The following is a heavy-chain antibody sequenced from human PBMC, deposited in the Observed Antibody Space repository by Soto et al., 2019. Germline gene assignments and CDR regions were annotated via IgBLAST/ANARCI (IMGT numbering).Heavy chain of an antibody. CDR1: GFTFSSYS. D-gene: IGHD3-3*01. V-gene: IGHV3-48*01. CDR2: ISSSSSTI. J-gene: IGHJ4*02. CDR3: ARDLEYDFWSGYYPEPVNSLFDY. Sequence: PGGSLRLSCAASGFTFSSYSMNWVRQAPGKGLEWVSYISSSSSTIYYADSVKGRFTISRDNAKNSLYLQMNSLRAEDTAVYYCARDLEYDFWSGYYPEPVNSLFDYWGQGTLVTVSS.